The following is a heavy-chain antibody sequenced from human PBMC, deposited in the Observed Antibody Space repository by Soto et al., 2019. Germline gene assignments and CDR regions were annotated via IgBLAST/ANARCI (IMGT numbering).Heavy chain of an antibody. CDR2: IIPIFGTA. D-gene: IGHD2-8*01. J-gene: IGHJ4*02. V-gene: IGHV1-69*13. CDR3: ARDQAPYCTNGVCYRHFDY. CDR1: GGTFSSYA. Sequence: ASVKVSCKASGGTFSSYAISWVRQAPGQGLEWMGGIIPIFGTANYAQKFQGRVTITADESTSTAYMELSSLRSEDTAVYYCARDQAPYCTNGVCYRHFDYWGQGTLVTVSS.